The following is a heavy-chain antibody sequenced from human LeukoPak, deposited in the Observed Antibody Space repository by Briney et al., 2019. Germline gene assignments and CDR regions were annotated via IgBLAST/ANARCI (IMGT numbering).Heavy chain of an antibody. V-gene: IGHV4-4*09. CDR1: GASIITYY. J-gene: IGHJ5*02. D-gene: IGHD1-26*01. CDR3: ATTTKLAWFDP. CDR2: IDTSGST. Sequence: PSETLSLTCTVSGASIITYYWSWIRQPPGKGLEWIGYIDTSGSTNSNPSLKSRVTISVDASKNQFSLKLSSVTAADTAVYYCATTTKLAWFDPWGQGTLVTVSS.